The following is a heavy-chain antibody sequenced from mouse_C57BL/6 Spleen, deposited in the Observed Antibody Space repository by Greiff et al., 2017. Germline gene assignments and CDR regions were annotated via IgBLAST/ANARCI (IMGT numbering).Heavy chain of an antibody. J-gene: IGHJ2*01. D-gene: IGHD2-4*01. CDR1: GFNFKDYY. V-gene: IGHV14-1*01. CDR2: IDPEDGDT. Sequence: VHVKQSGAELVRPGASVKLSCTASGFNFKDYYMHWVKQRPEQGLEWIGRIDPEDGDTEYAPKFQGKATMTADTSSNTAYLQLSSLTSEDTAVYYCTTEYWYDYDADYWGQGTTLTVSS. CDR3: TTEYWYDYDADY.